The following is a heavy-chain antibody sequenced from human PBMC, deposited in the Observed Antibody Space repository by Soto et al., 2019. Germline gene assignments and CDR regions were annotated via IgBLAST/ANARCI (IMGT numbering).Heavy chain of an antibody. D-gene: IGHD6-13*01. CDR2: INPNSGGT. V-gene: IGHV1-2*02. CDR3: ARDESSSGYYYYGMEV. Sequence: ASVKISCKASGYTFTGYYMHWVRQAPGQGLEWMGWINPNSGGTNYAQKFQGRVTMTRDTSISTAYMELSRLRSDDTAAYYCARDESSSGYYYYGMEVWGKGTTVTVSS. CDR1: GYTFTGYY. J-gene: IGHJ6*04.